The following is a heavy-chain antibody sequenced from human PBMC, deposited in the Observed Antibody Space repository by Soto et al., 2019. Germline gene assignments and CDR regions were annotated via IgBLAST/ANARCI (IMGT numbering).Heavy chain of an antibody. CDR2: IWYDGSNK. D-gene: IGHD2-21*01. CDR3: ARDWGGFRPDAFDI. V-gene: IGHV3-33*01. Sequence: QVQLVGPGEGVFQLGSSLSLSCAGLGFTSITIGMTWAGRAPGKGRGWVAVIWYDGSNKNYADSVKGRFTISRDNSKNTLYLQMNSLRAEDTAVYYCARDWGGFRPDAFDIWGQGTMVTVSS. CDR1: GFTSITIG. J-gene: IGHJ3*02.